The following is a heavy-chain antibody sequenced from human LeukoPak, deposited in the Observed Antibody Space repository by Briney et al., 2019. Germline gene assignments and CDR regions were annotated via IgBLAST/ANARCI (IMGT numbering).Heavy chain of an antibody. D-gene: IGHD1-1*01. V-gene: IGHV3-30*03. CDR3: ARKMKTGDRVGTFDI. Sequence: GGSLRLSCAASGFTFSIYGMHWVRQAPGKGLEWVAVVSYDGTTKYYADSVQGRFTISRDNAKNSLYLQMNSLTAEDTAVYYCARKMKTGDRVGTFDIWGQGTMVTVSS. J-gene: IGHJ3*02. CDR1: GFTFSIYG. CDR2: VSYDGTTK.